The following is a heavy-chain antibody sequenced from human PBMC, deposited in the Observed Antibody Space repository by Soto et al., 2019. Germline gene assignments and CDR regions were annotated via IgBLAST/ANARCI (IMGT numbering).Heavy chain of an antibody. CDR3: ARAIPYYYYYMDV. J-gene: IGHJ6*03. V-gene: IGHV3-66*01. D-gene: IGHD2-2*02. CDR2: IYSGGST. CDR1: GFTVSSNY. Sequence: PGGSLRLSCAASGFTVSSNYMSWVRQAPGKGLEWVSVIYSGGSTYYADSVKGRFTISRDNSKNTLYLQMNSLRAEDTAVYYCARAIPYYYYYMDVWGKGTTVTVSS.